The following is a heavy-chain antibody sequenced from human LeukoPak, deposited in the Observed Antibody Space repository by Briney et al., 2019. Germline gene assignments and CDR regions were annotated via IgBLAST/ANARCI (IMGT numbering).Heavy chain of an antibody. Sequence: GGSQRLSCAASGFTFSSYWMSWVRQAPGKGLEWVANIKQDGSEKYYVDSVKGRFTISRDNAKNSLYLQMNSLRAEDTAVYYCARDAGSSGWDYFDYWGQGTLVTVSS. J-gene: IGHJ4*02. V-gene: IGHV3-7*01. CDR3: ARDAGSSGWDYFDY. CDR1: GFTFSSYW. D-gene: IGHD6-19*01. CDR2: IKQDGSEK.